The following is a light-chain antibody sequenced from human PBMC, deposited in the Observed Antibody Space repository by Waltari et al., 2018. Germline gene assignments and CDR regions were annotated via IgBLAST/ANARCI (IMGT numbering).Light chain of an antibody. CDR2: DAS. J-gene: IGKJ4*01. CDR3: QQRSNWPPS. Sequence: EIALTQSPATLSLSPGERDTLSCRANQSVYIYLAWYQHKPGQAPGLLIYDASDRATGIPARFSGSGSGTDFTLTISSLEPEDFAVYYCQQRSNWPPSFGGGTKVEIK. CDR1: QSVYIY. V-gene: IGKV3-11*01.